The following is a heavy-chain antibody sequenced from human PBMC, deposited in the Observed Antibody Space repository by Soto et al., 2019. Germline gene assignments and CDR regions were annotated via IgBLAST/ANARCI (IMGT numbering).Heavy chain of an antibody. Sequence: GGSLRLSCAASGFTFSSYAMSWVRQAPGKGLEWVSAISGSGGSTYYADSVKGRFTISRDNSKNTLYLQMNSLRAEDTAIYYCAIGVYGSGSQHTYYYYGMDVWGQGTTVTVSS. D-gene: IGHD3-10*01. CDR2: ISGSGGST. CDR1: GFTFSSYA. J-gene: IGHJ6*02. CDR3: AIGVYGSGSQHTYYYYGMDV. V-gene: IGHV3-23*01.